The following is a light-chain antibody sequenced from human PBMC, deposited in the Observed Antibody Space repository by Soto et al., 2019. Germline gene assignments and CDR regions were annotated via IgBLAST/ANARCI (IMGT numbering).Light chain of an antibody. CDR2: GVS. CDR1: GSDVGGYDY. Sequence: QSVLTQPASVSGSPGQSITISCTGAGSDVGGYDYVSWYLQHPGKAPKVMIFGVSNRPSGVSNRFSGSKSGNTASLTISGLQAEDEATYYCSSYTSSSTVVFGGGTKLTVL. CDR3: SSYTSSSTVV. J-gene: IGLJ2*01. V-gene: IGLV2-14*03.